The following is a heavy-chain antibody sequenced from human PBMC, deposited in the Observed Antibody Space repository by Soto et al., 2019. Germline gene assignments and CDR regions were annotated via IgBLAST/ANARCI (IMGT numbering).Heavy chain of an antibody. V-gene: IGHV3-30*18. Sequence: ESGGGVVQPGRSLRLSCAASGFTFSHYAMHWVRQAPGKGLEWVALMSYDGSNEYYADSVKGRFTISRDNSKNTLYLQMNRLRAEDTAVYYCAKDGRHNFDYWGQGTLVTVSS. J-gene: IGHJ4*02. CDR1: GFTFSHYA. CDR3: AKDGRHNFDY. CDR2: MSYDGSNE.